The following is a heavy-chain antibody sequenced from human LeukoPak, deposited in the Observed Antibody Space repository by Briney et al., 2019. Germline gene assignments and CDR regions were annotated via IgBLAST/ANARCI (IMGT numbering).Heavy chain of an antibody. CDR1: GFTFSSYA. CDR3: AKGSGYSGYDFLDY. V-gene: IGHV3-23*01. CDR2: ISGSGGST. J-gene: IGHJ4*02. D-gene: IGHD5-12*01. Sequence: GASLRLSCAASGFTFSSYAMSWVRQAPGKGLEWVSAISGSGGSTYYADSVKGRFTISRDNSKNTLYLQMNSLRAEDTAVYYCAKGSGYSGYDFLDYWGQGTLVTVSS.